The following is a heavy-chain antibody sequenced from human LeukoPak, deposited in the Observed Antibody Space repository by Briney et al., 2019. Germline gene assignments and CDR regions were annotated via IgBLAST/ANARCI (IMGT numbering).Heavy chain of an antibody. CDR2: ISSSGSTI. Sequence: GGSLRLSCAASGFTFSDYYVSWGRQAPGKGGEGGSYISSSGSTIYYADSVKGGFTISTDTSNNPLYLQVNSLTAEDTAVYYSAIVQLDRGGSTWFDPWGQGTLVTVSS. CDR1: GFTFSDYY. CDR3: AIVQLDRGGSTWFDP. D-gene: IGHD1-1*01. V-gene: IGHV3-11*01. J-gene: IGHJ5*02.